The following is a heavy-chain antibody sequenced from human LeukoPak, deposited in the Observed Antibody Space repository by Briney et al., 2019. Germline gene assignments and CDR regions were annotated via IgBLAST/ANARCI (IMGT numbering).Heavy chain of an antibody. V-gene: IGHV5-51*01. CDR1: GYSFTSYW. CDR3: VRPNSGSYILGFDY. Sequence: GESLKTSCKGSGYSFTSYWIGWVRQMPGKGLEWMGIIYPGDSDTTYSPSFQGQVTISADKSISTAYLQWSSLKASDSATYYCVRPNSGSYILGFDYWGQGTLVTVSS. CDR2: IYPGDSDT. D-gene: IGHD1-26*01. J-gene: IGHJ4*02.